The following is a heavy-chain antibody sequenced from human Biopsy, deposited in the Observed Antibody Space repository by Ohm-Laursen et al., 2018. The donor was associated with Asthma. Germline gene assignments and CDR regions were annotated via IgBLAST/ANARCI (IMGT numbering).Heavy chain of an antibody. Sequence: SLRLSCAASGFTFSSYAMHWVRQAPGKGLEWVAVISYDGSNKYYADSVKGRFTISRDNSKNTLYLQMNSLRAEDTAVNYCAKDTEGRYDFWSGLSYNYYGMDVWGQGTTVTVSS. V-gene: IGHV3-30*04. CDR1: GFTFSSYA. CDR2: ISYDGSNK. J-gene: IGHJ6*02. D-gene: IGHD3-3*01. CDR3: AKDTEGRYDFWSGLSYNYYGMDV.